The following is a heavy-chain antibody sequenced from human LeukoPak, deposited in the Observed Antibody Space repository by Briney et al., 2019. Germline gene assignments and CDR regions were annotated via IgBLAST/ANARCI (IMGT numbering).Heavy chain of an antibody. V-gene: IGHV1-46*01. CDR3: AREGPPYYIPSGWYGRLDY. CDR1: GYNLISNY. CDR2: INPSGGDT. Sequence: ASVKLSCKASGYNLISNYIHWIRQAPGQGLECLGMINPSGGDTRYAQRFQGRVAMTRDTSTSTVYMELSSLRSEDTAVYYCAREGPPYYIPSGWYGRLDYWGQGTLVTVSS. J-gene: IGHJ4*02. D-gene: IGHD6-19*01.